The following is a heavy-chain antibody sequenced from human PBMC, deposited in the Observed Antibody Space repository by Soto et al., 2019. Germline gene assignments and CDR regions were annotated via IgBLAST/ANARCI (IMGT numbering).Heavy chain of an antibody. CDR3: AYEYYDFWSGRPTVFDY. V-gene: IGHV6-1*01. CDR2: TYYRSKWYN. D-gene: IGHD3-3*01. CDR1: GDRVSSNSAA. J-gene: IGHJ4*02. Sequence: SQTLSLPCAISGDRVSSNSAAWNWIRQSPSRGLEWLGRTYYRSKWYNDYAVSVKSRITINPDTSKNQFSLQLNSVTPEDTAVYYCAYEYYDFWSGRPTVFDYWGQGTLVTVSS.